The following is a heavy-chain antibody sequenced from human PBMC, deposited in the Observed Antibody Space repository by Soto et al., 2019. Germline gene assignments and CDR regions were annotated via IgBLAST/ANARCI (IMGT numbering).Heavy chain of an antibody. J-gene: IGHJ3*02. D-gene: IGHD2-15*01. Sequence: EVQLVESGGGLVQPGGSLRLSCAASGFTFSSYWMSWVRQAPGKGLEWVANIKQDGSEKYYVDSVKGRFTISRDNAKKSLYLQMNSLRAEDTAVYYCARDWPGYCSGGSCYPDAFDIWGQGTMVTVSS. CDR2: IKQDGSEK. CDR3: ARDWPGYCSGGSCYPDAFDI. CDR1: GFTFSSYW. V-gene: IGHV3-7*05.